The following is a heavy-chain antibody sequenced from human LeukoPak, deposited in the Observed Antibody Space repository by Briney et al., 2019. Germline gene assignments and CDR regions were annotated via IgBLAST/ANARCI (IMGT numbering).Heavy chain of an antibody. CDR2: VSSASSHV. CDR3: ARDLMRFLEWVN. J-gene: IGHJ4*02. D-gene: IGHD3-3*01. V-gene: IGHV3-21*01. CDR1: GFTFSPYA. Sequence: PEGSLRLSCAASGFTFSPYAMSWVRQAPGKGLEWVSYVSSASSHVYYADSVRGRFIISRDNAKNSLYLQMNSLRAEDTAVYYCARDLMRFLEWVNWGQGTLVTVSS.